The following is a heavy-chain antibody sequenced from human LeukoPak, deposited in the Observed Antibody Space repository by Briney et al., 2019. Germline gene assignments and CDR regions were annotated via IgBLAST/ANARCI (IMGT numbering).Heavy chain of an antibody. J-gene: IGHJ4*02. CDR1: GFTFSSYA. CDR2: ISGSGGST. D-gene: IGHD6-19*01. V-gene: IGHV3-23*01. CDR3: ARGDSSGSHFDY. Sequence: PGGSLRLSCAASGFTFSSYAMSWVRQAPGKGLEWVSAISGSGGSTYYADSVKGRFTISGDNAKNSLYLQMNSLRAEDTAVYYCARGDSSGSHFDYWGQGTLVTVSS.